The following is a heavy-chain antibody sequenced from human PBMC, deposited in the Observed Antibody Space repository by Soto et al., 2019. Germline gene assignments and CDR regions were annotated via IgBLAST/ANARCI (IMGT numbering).Heavy chain of an antibody. CDR1: GGSLSGYY. CDR3: ARGDFAWEPSTDY. V-gene: IGHV4-34*01. D-gene: IGHD3-3*01. CDR2: INHSGST. Sequence: SETLSLTCAGYGGSLSGYYWSWIRQPPGKGREWIGEINHSGSTNYSPSLKSRVTILVDTSKNQFSLQLSSVTAADTAMYYCARGDFAWEPSTDYWGQGTLVTVSS. J-gene: IGHJ4*02.